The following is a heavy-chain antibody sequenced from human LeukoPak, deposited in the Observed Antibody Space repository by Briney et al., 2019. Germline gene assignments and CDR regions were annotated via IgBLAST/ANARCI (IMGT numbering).Heavy chain of an antibody. CDR1: GFIFSNYW. Sequence: PGGSLRLSCAASGFIFSNYWMAWVRQAPGKGLQWVANIKQDGSEKNYVDSVKGRFTISRANSKNSLYLQMNSLRTEDTAVYYCARDVGGSLDYWGQGTLVAVSS. J-gene: IGHJ4*02. D-gene: IGHD2-15*01. CDR2: IKQDGSEK. CDR3: ARDVGGSLDY. V-gene: IGHV3-7*01.